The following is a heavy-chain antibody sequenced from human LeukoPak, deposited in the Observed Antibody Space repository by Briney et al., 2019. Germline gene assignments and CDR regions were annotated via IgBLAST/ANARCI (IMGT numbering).Heavy chain of an antibody. Sequence: KPSETLSLTCTVSGGSVSSGSYYWSWIRQPPGKGLEWIGYIYYSGSTNYTPSLKSRVTISVDTSKNQFSLKLSSVTAADTAVYYCARAGIAAAGRGPDDYWGQGTLVTVYS. J-gene: IGHJ4*02. CDR3: ARAGIAAAGRGPDDY. V-gene: IGHV4-61*01. CDR2: IYYSGST. D-gene: IGHD6-13*01. CDR1: GGSVSSGSYY.